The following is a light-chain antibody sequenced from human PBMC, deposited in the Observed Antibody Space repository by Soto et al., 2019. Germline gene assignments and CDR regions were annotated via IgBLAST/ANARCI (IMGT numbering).Light chain of an antibody. CDR1: QSVSSY. CDR3: QQRSNWPIT. V-gene: IGKV3-11*01. J-gene: IGKJ5*01. CDR2: DAS. Sequence: EIVWTQSPATLSLSPGERATLSCRASQSVSSYLAWYQQKPGQAPRLLIYDASNRATGIPARFSGSGSGTDFTLTISSLEPEDFAVYYCQQRSNWPITFAQGTRLEI.